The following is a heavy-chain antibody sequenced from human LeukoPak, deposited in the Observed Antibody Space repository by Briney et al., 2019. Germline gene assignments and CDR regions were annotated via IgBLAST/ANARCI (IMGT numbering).Heavy chain of an antibody. CDR1: GFTFTSSA. V-gene: IGHV1-58*02. CDR3: AAAGYDSSGYRSD. J-gene: IGHJ4*02. CDR2: IVVGSGNT. Sequence: GASVKVSCKASGFTFTSSAMQWVRQARGQRLEWIGWIVVGSGNTNYAQKFQERVTITRDMSTSTAYMELSSLRSEDTAVYYCAAAGYDSSGYRSDWGQGTLVTVSP. D-gene: IGHD3-22*01.